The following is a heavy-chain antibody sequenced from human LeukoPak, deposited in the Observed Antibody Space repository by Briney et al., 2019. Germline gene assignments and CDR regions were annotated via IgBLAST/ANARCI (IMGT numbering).Heavy chain of an antibody. CDR1: GFTFSSYA. V-gene: IGHV3-23*01. Sequence: AGGSLRLSCAASGFTFSSYAMSWVRQAPGKGLEWVSAISGSGGNTYYADSVKGRFTISRDNSKNTLYLQMNSLRAEDTAVYYWAPFAGQQLVRLDLNYGAGGPLVTVS. J-gene: IGHJ4*02. D-gene: IGHD6-13*01. CDR2: ISGSGGNT. CDR3: APFAGQQLVRLDLNY.